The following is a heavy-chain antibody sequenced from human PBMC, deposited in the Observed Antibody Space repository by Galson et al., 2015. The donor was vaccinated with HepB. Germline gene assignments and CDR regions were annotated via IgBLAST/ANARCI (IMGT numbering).Heavy chain of an antibody. J-gene: IGHJ6*03. Sequence: SLRLSCAASGFTFNDYYMSWIRQAPGKGLEWVSYISSSSSYTNYADSVKGRFTISRDNAKNSLYLQMNSLRAEDTAVYYCARREGRDGYNHYYYYYMDVWGKGTTVTVSS. CDR1: GFTFNDYY. D-gene: IGHD5-24*01. CDR2: ISSSSSYT. CDR3: ARREGRDGYNHYYYYYMDV. V-gene: IGHV3-11*06.